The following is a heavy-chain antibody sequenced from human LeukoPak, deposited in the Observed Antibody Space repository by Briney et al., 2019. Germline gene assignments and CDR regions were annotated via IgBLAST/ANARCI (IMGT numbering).Heavy chain of an antibody. CDR3: ARDRLGYYDFWGGHIDY. V-gene: IGHV3-30-3*01. CDR1: GFTFSSYA. D-gene: IGHD3-3*01. J-gene: IGHJ4*02. CDR2: ISYDGSNK. Sequence: PGRSLRLSCAASGFTFSSYAMHWVRQAPGKGLEWVAVISYDGSNKYYADSVKGRFTISRDNSKNTLYLQMNSLRAEDTAVYYCARDRLGYYDFWGGHIDYWGQGTLVTVSS.